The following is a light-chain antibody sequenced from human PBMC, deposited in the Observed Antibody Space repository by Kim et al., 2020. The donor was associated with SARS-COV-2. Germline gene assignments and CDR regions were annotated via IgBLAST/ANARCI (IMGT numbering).Light chain of an antibody. CDR1: QSISSL. Sequence: DIQMTQSPSTLSTSVGDRVTITCRASQSISSLLAWYQQKPGKAPKLLIYRASSLESGVPSRFSGSGSGTEFTLTISSLQPDDFATYYCQQYNSYSLTFGGGTKVDIK. CDR3: QQYNSYSLT. V-gene: IGKV1-5*03. J-gene: IGKJ4*01. CDR2: RAS.